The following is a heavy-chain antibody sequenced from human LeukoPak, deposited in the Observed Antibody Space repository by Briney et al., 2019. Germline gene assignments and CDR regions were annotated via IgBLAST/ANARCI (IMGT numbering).Heavy chain of an antibody. CDR1: GYTFTGYY. Sequence: ASVKVSCKASGYTFTGYYMHWVRQAPGQGLEWMGWINPNSGGTNYAQKFQGRVTMTRDTSISTAYMELNRLRSDDTAAYYCARDVQQLANYYYYGLDVWGQGTTVTVSS. V-gene: IGHV1-2*02. D-gene: IGHD6-13*01. J-gene: IGHJ6*02. CDR3: ARDVQQLANYYYYGLDV. CDR2: INPNSGGT.